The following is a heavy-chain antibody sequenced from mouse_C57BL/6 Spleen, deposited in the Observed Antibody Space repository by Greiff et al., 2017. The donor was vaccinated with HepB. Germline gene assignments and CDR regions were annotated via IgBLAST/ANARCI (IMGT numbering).Heavy chain of an antibody. Sequence: EVMLVESEGGLVQPGSSMKLSCTASGFTFSDYYMDWVRQVPEKGLEWVANINYDGSSTYYLDSLKSRFIISRDNAKNILYLQMSSLKSEDTATYYCARDHYYGSSYWYFDVWGTGTTVTVSS. CDR1: GFTFSDYY. D-gene: IGHD1-1*01. CDR2: INYDGSST. CDR3: ARDHYYGSSYWYFDV. J-gene: IGHJ1*03. V-gene: IGHV5-16*01.